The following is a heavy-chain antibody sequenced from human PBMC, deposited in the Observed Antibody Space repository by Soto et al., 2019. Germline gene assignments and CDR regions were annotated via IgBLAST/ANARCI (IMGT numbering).Heavy chain of an antibody. CDR2: IIPILGIA. D-gene: IGHD3-22*01. J-gene: IGHJ6*02. Sequence: SLKVSCKAYGGTFSSYTISWVRQAPGQGLEWMGRIIPILGIANYAQKFQGRVTITADKSTSPAYMELSSLRSEDTAVYYCERDYYDSRASPLSANCYGMDVWVQGTTVTVSS. CDR1: GGTFSSYT. CDR3: ERDYYDSRASPLSANCYGMDV. V-gene: IGHV1-69*04.